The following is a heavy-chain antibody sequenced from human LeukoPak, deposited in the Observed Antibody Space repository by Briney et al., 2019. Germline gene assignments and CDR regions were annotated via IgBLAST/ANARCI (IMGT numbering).Heavy chain of an antibody. D-gene: IGHD2-15*01. Sequence: PGGSLRLSCAASGFTLSGDYMSWVRQAPGKGLEWVSVIFGAGTTYYADSVKGRFTISRDNSKNTLYLQMNSLRAEDTAVYYCARAIQFGGYFDYWCQGTLVTVST. J-gene: IGHJ4*02. CDR3: ARAIQFGGYFDY. V-gene: IGHV3-53*01. CDR1: GFTLSGDY. CDR2: IFGAGTT.